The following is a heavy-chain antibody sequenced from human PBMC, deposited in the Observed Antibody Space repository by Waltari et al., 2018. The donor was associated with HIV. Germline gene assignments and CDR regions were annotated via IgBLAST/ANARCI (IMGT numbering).Heavy chain of an antibody. CDR2: INHSGYT. CDR3: AREPIISVPGARDY. CDR1: GGSFSGYF. Sequence: QVQLQQWGAGLLKPSETLSPTCAAYGGSFSGYFWSWIRQSPLKGLEWIGEINHSGYTNYNPSLRGRVRVSLDKSKNQFSLSLSSLTAAETAIYYWAREPIISVPGARDYWCQGTPVTVSS. D-gene: IGHD6-19*01. J-gene: IGHJ4*02. V-gene: IGHV4-34*01.